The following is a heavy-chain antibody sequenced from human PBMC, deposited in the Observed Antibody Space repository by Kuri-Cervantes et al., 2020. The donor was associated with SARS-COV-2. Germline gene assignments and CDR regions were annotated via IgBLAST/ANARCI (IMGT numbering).Heavy chain of an antibody. V-gene: IGHV3-74*01. CDR3: ARDYQYYYGSGSYYLVYYFCGMDV. D-gene: IGHD3-10*01. CDR2: INSDGSST. CDR1: GFSLSSYW. Sequence: GGSLRLSCAASGFSLSSYWMHWVSHAPGKGLVWVSRINSDGSSTSYADSVKSRFTISRDNAKNTLYLQMNSLRAEDTAVYYCARDYQYYYGSGSYYLVYYFCGMDVWGQGTTVTVSS. J-gene: IGHJ6*02.